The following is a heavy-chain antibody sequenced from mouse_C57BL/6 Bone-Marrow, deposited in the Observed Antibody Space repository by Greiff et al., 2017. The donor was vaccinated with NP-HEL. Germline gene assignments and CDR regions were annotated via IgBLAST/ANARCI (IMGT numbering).Heavy chain of an antibody. D-gene: IGHD2-4*01. V-gene: IGHV3-6*01. CDR1: GYSITSGYY. CDR3: ALIYYDYARFAY. Sequence: EVQVVESGPGLVKPSQSLSLTCSVTGYSITSGYYWNWIRQFPGNKLEWMGYISYDGSNNYNPSLKNRISITRDTSKNQFFLKLNSVTTEDTATYYCALIYYDYARFAYWGQGTLVTVSA. J-gene: IGHJ3*01. CDR2: ISYDGSN.